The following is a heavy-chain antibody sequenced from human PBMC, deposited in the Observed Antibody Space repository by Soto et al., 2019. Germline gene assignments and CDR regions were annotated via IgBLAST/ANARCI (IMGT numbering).Heavy chain of an antibody. J-gene: IGHJ4*02. V-gene: IGHV3-74*01. CDR3: ARGTQTTVTTRLFDC. CDR2: INSDGTTI. CDR1: GFTFSSRW. Sequence: GGSLRLSCAASGFTFSSRWMHWVRQAPGKGLVWVSRINSDGTTITYADSVKGRFTISRDNAKNTLYLQMNSLRAEDTAVYYCARGTQTTVTTRLFDCWSKGTLVTVCS. D-gene: IGHD4-17*01.